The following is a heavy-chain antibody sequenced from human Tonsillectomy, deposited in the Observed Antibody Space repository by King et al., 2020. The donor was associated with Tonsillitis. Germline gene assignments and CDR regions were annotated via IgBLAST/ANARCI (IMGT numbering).Heavy chain of an antibody. J-gene: IGHJ4*01. Sequence: VQLVESGGGLVKPGGSLRLSCVGSGFTFRTFTMNWVRQAPGKGLEWLASIDSDSTYIFYADSVKGRFTVSRDNAKDSLFLQMSRLTAEDTAIYYCGRDGQGSPSQLLTGQLDYWGHGTQVTVSS. D-gene: IGHD2-2*01. V-gene: IGHV3-21*06. CDR1: GFTFRTFT. CDR3: GRDGQGSPSQLLTGQLDY. CDR2: IDSDSTYI.